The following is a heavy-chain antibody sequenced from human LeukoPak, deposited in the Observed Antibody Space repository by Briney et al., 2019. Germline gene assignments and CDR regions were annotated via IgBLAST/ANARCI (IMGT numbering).Heavy chain of an antibody. V-gene: IGHV4-61*02. Sequence: SETLSLTCTVSGGSISSGSYYWSWIRQPAGTGLEWIGRIYISGSTSYNPSLKSRVTISVDTSKNQFSPKLSSVTAADTAVYYCARVYIASPGQFDPWGQGTLVTVSS. CDR3: ARVYIASPGQFDP. J-gene: IGHJ5*02. D-gene: IGHD6-13*01. CDR2: IYISGST. CDR1: GGSISSGSYY.